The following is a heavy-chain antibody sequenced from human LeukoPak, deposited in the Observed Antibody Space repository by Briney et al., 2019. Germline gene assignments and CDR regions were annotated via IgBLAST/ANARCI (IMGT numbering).Heavy chain of an antibody. CDR1: GGSISSYY. Sequence: SETLSLTCTVSGGSISSYYWSWIRQPPGKGQEWIGYIYYSGSTNYNPSLKSRVTISVDTSKNQFSLKLSSVTAADTAVYYCARDRVVRGERGFDYWGQGTLVTVSS. V-gene: IGHV4-59*01. D-gene: IGHD3-10*01. CDR3: ARDRVVRGERGFDY. CDR2: IYYSGST. J-gene: IGHJ4*02.